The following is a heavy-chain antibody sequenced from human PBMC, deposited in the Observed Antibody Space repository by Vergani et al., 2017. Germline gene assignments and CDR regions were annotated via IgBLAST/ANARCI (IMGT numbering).Heavy chain of an antibody. V-gene: IGHV4-39*01. Sequence: QVHLQQRGAGVLKPSATLSLICSVSGASIRSSNYYWGWIRQPPGKGLEWIASIYYSGSTYYNPSLKRRVTISVDTSKNQFSLKLSSVTAADTAVYFCARHSTVEWLVKLGWIDPWGQGILVTVSS. J-gene: IGHJ5*02. CDR2: IYYSGST. CDR3: ARHSTVEWLVKLGWIDP. CDR1: GASIRSSNYY. D-gene: IGHD6-19*01.